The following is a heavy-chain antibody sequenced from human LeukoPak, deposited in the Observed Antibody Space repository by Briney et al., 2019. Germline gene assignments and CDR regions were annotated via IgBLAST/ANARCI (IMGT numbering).Heavy chain of an antibody. CDR1: GGSISSYY. V-gene: IGHV4-59*08. Sequence: SETLSLTCTVSGGSISSYYWSWIRQPPGKGLEWTGYIYYSGSTNYNPSLKSRVTISVDTSKNQFSLKLSSVTAADTAVYYCARHSPRLPFDYWGQGTLVTVSS. CDR3: ARHSPRLPFDY. CDR2: IYYSGST. J-gene: IGHJ4*02. D-gene: IGHD5/OR15-5a*01.